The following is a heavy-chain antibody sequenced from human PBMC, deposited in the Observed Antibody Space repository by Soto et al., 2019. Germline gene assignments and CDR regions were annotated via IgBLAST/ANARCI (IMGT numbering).Heavy chain of an antibody. Sequence: PSETLSLTCTVSGGSISSGGYYWSWIRQHPGKGLEWIGYIYYSGSTYYNPSLKSRVTISVDTSKNQFSLKLSSVTAADTAVYYCARYCSSTSCYTGYGMDVWGQGTTVTVS. V-gene: IGHV4-31*03. CDR1: GGSISSGGYY. CDR3: ARYCSSTSCYTGYGMDV. CDR2: IYYSGST. J-gene: IGHJ6*02. D-gene: IGHD2-2*02.